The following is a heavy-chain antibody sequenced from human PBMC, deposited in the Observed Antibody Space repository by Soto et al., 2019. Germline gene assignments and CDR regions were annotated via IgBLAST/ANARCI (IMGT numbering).Heavy chain of an antibody. V-gene: IGHV1-2*04. CDR1: GYTLTGYY. J-gene: IGHJ6*02. CDR3: ARGKIVVVVAARNYYGMDV. D-gene: IGHD2-15*01. CDR2: INPNSGGT. Sequence: ASVKVSCKASGYTLTGYYMHWVRQAPGQGLEWMGWINPNSGGTNYAQKFQGWVTMTRDTSISTAYMELSRLRSDDTAVYYCARGKIVVVVAARNYYGMDVWGQGTTVTVSS.